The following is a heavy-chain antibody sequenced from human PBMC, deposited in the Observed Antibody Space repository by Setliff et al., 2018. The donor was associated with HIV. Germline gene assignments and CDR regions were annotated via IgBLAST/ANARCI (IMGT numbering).Heavy chain of an antibody. CDR2: INHSGST. J-gene: IGHJ3*02. D-gene: IGHD1-26*01. CDR3: ARLGYSGSLVGAFDI. V-gene: IGHV4-34*01. Sequence: SETLSLTCAVYGGSFSGYYWNWIRQPPGNGLEWIGEINHSGSTKYNPSLKSRVTISVDMSKNQFSLKLTSVTAADTAVYYCARLGYSGSLVGAFDIWGQGTMVTVSS. CDR1: GGSFSGYY.